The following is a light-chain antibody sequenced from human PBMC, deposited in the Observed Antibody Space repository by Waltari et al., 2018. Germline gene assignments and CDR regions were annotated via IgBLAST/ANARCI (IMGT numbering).Light chain of an antibody. V-gene: IGKV3-20*01. CDR3: QQYDGEVVT. J-gene: IGKJ4*01. CDR1: QSVTRIS. CDR2: GTS. Sequence: EIVLPQPPGTLSLSPVDIATLSFRASQSVTRISLTWYQQKLGQAPRLLIYGTSSRATGIPDRFSGSGSGTDFTLTISRLEPEDFAVYYCQQYDGEVVTFGGGTKVEI.